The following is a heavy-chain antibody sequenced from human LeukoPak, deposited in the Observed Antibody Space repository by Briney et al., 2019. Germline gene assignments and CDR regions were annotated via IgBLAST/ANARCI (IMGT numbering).Heavy chain of an antibody. J-gene: IGHJ4*02. CDR2: MNPDSGNT. D-gene: IGHD3-16*01. Sequence: ASAKVSCKASGSTFTSYDINWVRQATGQGLEWMGWMNPDSGNTGYAQKFQGRVTMTRNTSISTAYMELSSLRSEDTAVYYCARAKRLGGNYYFDYWGQGTLVAVSS. V-gene: IGHV1-8*01. CDR3: ARAKRLGGNYYFDY. CDR1: GSTFTSYD.